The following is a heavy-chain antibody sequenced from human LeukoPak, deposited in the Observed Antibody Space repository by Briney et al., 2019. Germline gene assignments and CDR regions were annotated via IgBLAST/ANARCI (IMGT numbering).Heavy chain of an antibody. CDR3: ARDFPGPYYYYYYGMDV. CDR1: GFTFSSYS. V-gene: IGHV3-21*01. J-gene: IGHJ6*02. Sequence: GGSLRLSCAASGFTFSSYSMNWVRQAPGKGLEWVSSISSSSYIYYADSVKGRFTISRDNAKNSLYLQMNSLRAEDTAVYYCARDFPGPYYYYYYGMDVWGQGTTVTVSS. CDR2: ISSSSYI.